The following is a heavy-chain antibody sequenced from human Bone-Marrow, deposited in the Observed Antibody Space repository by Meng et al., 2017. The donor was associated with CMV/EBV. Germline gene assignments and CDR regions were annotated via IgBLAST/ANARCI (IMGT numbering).Heavy chain of an antibody. J-gene: IGHJ4*02. CDR3: ARDLGDFWSGYYTGYFDY. CDR2: INWNGGST. D-gene: IGHD3-3*01. V-gene: IGHV3-20*04. Sequence: GGSLRLSCAASGFTFDDYGMSWVRQAPGKGLEWVSGINWNGGSTGYADSVKGRFTISRDNAKNSLYLQMNSLRAEDTAVYYCARDLGDFWSGYYTGYFDYWGQGTLVTVSS. CDR1: GFTFDDYG.